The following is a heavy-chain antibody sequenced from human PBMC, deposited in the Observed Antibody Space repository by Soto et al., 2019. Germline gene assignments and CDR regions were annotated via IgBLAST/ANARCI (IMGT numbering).Heavy chain of an antibody. Sequence: PSETLSLTCTVTGGSISTYYWSWIRQPPGKGLEWIGHIYYTGNTNYNPSLKSRVTISVDTSTNRFSLRLRSVSAADTAVYYCARHSMDTAMVTNFDYWGKGTLVTGAS. CDR1: GGSISTYY. V-gene: IGHV4-59*13. D-gene: IGHD5-18*01. CDR3: ARHSMDTAMVTNFDY. J-gene: IGHJ4*02. CDR2: IYYTGNT.